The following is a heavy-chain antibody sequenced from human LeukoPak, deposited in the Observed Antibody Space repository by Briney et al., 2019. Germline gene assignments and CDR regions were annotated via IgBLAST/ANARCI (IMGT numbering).Heavy chain of an antibody. D-gene: IGHD6-19*01. CDR1: GGSFSGYY. CDR2: IYYSGST. J-gene: IGHJ3*02. CDR3: ARAGARSSDAFDI. V-gene: IGHV4-31*11. Sequence: SETLSLTCAVYGGSFSGYYWSWIRQHPGKGLEWIGYIYYSGSTYYNPSLKSRVTISVDTSKNQFPLKLSSVTAADTAVYYCARAGARSSDAFDIWGQGTMVTVSS.